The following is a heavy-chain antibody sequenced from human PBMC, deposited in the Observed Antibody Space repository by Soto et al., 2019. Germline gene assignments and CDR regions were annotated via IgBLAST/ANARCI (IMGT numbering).Heavy chain of an antibody. D-gene: IGHD3-3*01. V-gene: IGHV1-18*01. Sequence: VASVKVSCKASGYTFTSYGISWVRQAPGQGLEWMGWISAYNGNTNYAQKLQGRVTMTTDTSTSTAYMELRSLRSDDTAVYYCARDRMIMVFGVVTDYYYYYMDVWGKGTTVTVSS. CDR1: GYTFTSYG. J-gene: IGHJ6*03. CDR2: ISAYNGNT. CDR3: ARDRMIMVFGVVTDYYYYYMDV.